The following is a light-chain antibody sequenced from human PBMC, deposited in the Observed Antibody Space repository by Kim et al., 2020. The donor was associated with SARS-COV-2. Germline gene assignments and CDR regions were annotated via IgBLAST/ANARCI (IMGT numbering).Light chain of an antibody. V-gene: IGKV3-11*01. CDR1: QTVGTY. CDR3: QQRIKWPLT. J-gene: IGKJ4*01. CDR2: DVS. Sequence: LTPGERATLTGRASQTVGTYLAWYQQKPGQAPRLVIYDVSNRATGIPARFSGSGSGTDFTLTISSLDPEDFAVYYCQQRIKWPLTFGGGTKVDIK.